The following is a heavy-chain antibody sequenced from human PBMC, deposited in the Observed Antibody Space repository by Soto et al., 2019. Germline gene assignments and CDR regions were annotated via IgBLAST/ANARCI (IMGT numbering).Heavy chain of an antibody. CDR2: IYYSGGT. J-gene: IGHJ4*02. Sequence: PSETLSLTCTVSGGSISSSSYYWGWIGQPPGKGLEWIASIYYSGGTYYNPSLRSRVTISVDTSKNQFSLKLSSVTAADTAVYYCARRLSVPADFYYYDSWGQGTLVTVSS. CDR3: ARRLSVPADFYYYDS. V-gene: IGHV4-39*01. D-gene: IGHD2-2*01. CDR1: GGSISSSSYY.